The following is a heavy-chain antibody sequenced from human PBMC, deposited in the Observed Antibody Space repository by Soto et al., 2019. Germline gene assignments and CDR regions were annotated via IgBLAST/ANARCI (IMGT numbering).Heavy chain of an antibody. CDR3: ALVAVRELMAKESSGTAV. D-gene: IGHD3-10*01. CDR1: AGTLSDYA. CDR2: IMPTVDSA. J-gene: IGHJ6*02. Sequence: QVQLVQSGAEVKTPGSSVKVSCKASAGTLSDYAISWVRQAPGQGLEWMGGIMPTVDSANYAQNFQGRLTISADESTRTANRELSSLKSDDTAVYYRALVAVRELMAKESSGTAVWGQGTTVIVYS. V-gene: IGHV1-69*01.